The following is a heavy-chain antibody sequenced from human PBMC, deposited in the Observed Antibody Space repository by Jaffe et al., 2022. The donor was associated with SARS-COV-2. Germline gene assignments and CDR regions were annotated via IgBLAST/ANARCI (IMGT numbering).Heavy chain of an antibody. V-gene: IGHV5-51*01. CDR2: IYPGDSDT. CDR3: ARGMSSGYDESSCDY. J-gene: IGHJ4*02. D-gene: IGHD5-12*01. Sequence: EVQLVQSGAEVKKPGESLKISCYGSGYSFNSYWIGWVRQMPGKGLEWMGIIYPGDSDTRYSPSFQGQVTISVDKSISTAYLQWSSLKASDTAMYYCARGMSSGYDESSCDYWGQGTLVTVAS. CDR1: GYSFNSYW.